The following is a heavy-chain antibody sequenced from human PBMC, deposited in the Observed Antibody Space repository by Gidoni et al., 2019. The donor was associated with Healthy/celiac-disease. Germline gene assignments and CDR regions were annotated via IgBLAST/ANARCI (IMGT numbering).Heavy chain of an antibody. J-gene: IGHJ6*02. CDR1: GGSISSGDYY. CDR2: IYYSGST. CDR3: ARENGGNSRGYYYYGMDV. Sequence: QVQLQESGPGLVKPSQTPSLTCTVSGGSISSGDYYWSWIRQPPGKGLEWIGYIYYSGSTYYNPSLKSRVTISVDTSKNQFSLKLSSVTAADTAVYYCARENGGNSRGYYYYGMDVWGQGTTVTVSS. D-gene: IGHD4-17*01. V-gene: IGHV4-30-4*01.